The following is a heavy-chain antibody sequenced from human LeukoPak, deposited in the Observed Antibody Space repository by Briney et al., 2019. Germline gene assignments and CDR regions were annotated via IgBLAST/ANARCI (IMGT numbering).Heavy chain of an antibody. CDR3: ARDLSGVTGYTYGRGIDY. V-gene: IGHV3-7*01. D-gene: IGHD5-18*01. CDR1: GFTFSSYW. J-gene: IGHJ4*02. CDR2: IKKDGSEK. Sequence: GGSLRLSCAASGFTFSSYWMSWVRQAPGKGLEWVANIKKDGSEKYYVDSVKGRFTISRDNAKTSLYLQMNSLRAEDTAVYYCARDLSGVTGYTYGRGIDYWGQGTLVAVSS.